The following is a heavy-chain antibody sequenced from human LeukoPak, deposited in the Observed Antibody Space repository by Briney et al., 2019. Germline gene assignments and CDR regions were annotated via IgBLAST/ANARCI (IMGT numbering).Heavy chain of an antibody. J-gene: IGHJ6*04. V-gene: IGHV3-21*01. CDR2: ISSSSSYI. Sequence: GGSLRLSCAASGFTFSSYSMNWVRQAPGKGLEWVSSISSSSSYIYYADSVKGRFTISRDNAKNSLYLQMNSLRAEDTAVYYCARDRGGWDGLDYYHGMDVWGKGTTVTVSS. D-gene: IGHD6-19*01. CDR3: ARDRGGWDGLDYYHGMDV. CDR1: GFTFSSYS.